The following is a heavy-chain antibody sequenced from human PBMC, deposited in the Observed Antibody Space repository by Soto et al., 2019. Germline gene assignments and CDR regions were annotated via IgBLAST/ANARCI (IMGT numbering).Heavy chain of an antibody. CDR1: GGSFSGYY. Sequence: SETLSLTCAVSGGSFSGYYWSWIRQPPGKGLEWIGEINHSGSTNYNPSLKSRVTISVDTSKNQFSLKLSSVTAADTAVYYCARRCSSSSFRTSAPTFGYWGPGPLLSVAS. V-gene: IGHV4-34*01. J-gene: IGHJ4*02. CDR3: ARRCSSSSFRTSAPTFGY. CDR2: INHSGST. D-gene: IGHD6-6*01.